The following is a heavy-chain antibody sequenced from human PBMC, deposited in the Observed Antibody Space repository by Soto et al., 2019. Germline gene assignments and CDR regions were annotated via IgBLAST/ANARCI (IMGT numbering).Heavy chain of an antibody. Sequence: ASVKVSCKASGYTFTSYYMHWVRQAPGQGLEWMGWISAYNGNTNYAQKLQGRVTMTTDTSTSTAYMELRSLRSDDTAVYYCARYDDYARDDAFDIWGQGTMVTVSS. J-gene: IGHJ3*02. V-gene: IGHV1-18*04. CDR2: ISAYNGNT. CDR1: GYTFTSYY. CDR3: ARYDDYARDDAFDI. D-gene: IGHD4-17*01.